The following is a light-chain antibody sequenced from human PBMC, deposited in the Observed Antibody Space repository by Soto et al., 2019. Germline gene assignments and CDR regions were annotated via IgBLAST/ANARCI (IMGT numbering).Light chain of an antibody. CDR1: SSNIGNNY. J-gene: IGLJ2*01. V-gene: IGLV1-51*01. CDR3: GTWDSSLSAVV. Sequence: QSVLTQPPSVSAAPGQKVTISFSGRSSNIGNNYVSWYQQLPGTAPKLPIYDNNKRPSGIPDRFSVSKSGTSATLGITGLQTGDEADYYCGTWDSSLSAVVFGGGTKLTVL. CDR2: DNN.